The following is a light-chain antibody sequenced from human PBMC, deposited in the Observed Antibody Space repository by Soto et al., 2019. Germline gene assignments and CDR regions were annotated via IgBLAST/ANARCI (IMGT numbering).Light chain of an antibody. CDR3: QQYYFWPRT. CDR2: GAS. J-gene: IGKJ1*01. CDR1: QSVRSN. Sequence: EIVMTQSPATLSVSPGERATLSCRASQSVRSNLAWYQQKPGQAPRLLIYGASTRATDIPARFSGSGSGTDFTLTISRLEPEDLAVYYCQQYYFWPRTFGQGTKVDIK. V-gene: IGKV3-15*01.